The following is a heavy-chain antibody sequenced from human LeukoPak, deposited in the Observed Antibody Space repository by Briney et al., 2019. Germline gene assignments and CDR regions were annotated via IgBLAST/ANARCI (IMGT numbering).Heavy chain of an antibody. V-gene: IGHV3-49*03. CDR2: IRSKAYGGTT. CDR1: GFTFGDYA. D-gene: IGHD3-22*01. Sequence: GGSLRLSCTASGFTFGDYAVSWFRQAPGKGLEWVGFIRSKAYGGTTEYAASVKGRFTISRDDSKSIAYLQMNSLKTEDTAVYYCTRGGTYYYDKRGFDPWGQGTLVTVSS. CDR3: TRGGTYYYDKRGFDP. J-gene: IGHJ5*02.